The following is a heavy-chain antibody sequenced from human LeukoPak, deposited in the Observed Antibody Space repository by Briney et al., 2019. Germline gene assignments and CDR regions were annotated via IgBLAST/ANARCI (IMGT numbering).Heavy chain of an antibody. CDR3: AKDLAYDSSDYHVIFDC. Sequence: PGGSLRLSCAASGFTFSTYAMSWVRQAPGKGLEWVSAISGSGDRTYYADSVKGRFTTSRDNSKNTLYLQMNSLRAEDTAIYYCAKDLAYDSSDYHVIFDCWGQGTLVTVS. CDR2: ISGSGDRT. V-gene: IGHV3-23*01. CDR1: GFTFSTYA. D-gene: IGHD3-22*01. J-gene: IGHJ4*02.